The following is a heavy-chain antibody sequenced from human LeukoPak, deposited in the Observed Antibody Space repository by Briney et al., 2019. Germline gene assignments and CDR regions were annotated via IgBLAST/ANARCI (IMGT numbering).Heavy chain of an antibody. J-gene: IGHJ3*02. Sequence: SETLSLTCTVSGGSISSYYWSWIRQPPGKGLEWIGYIYYTGSTNYNPSLKSRVTISVDTSKNQFSLKLSSVTAADTAVYYCARADDCSGGSCYPDTLRAFDIWGQGTMVTVSS. D-gene: IGHD2-15*01. CDR2: IYYTGST. V-gene: IGHV4-59*01. CDR3: ARADDCSGGSCYPDTLRAFDI. CDR1: GGSISSYY.